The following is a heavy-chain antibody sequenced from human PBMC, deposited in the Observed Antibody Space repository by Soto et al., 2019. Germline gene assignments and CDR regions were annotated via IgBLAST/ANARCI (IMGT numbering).Heavy chain of an antibody. J-gene: IGHJ4*02. CDR1: GGSISSGGYY. Sequence: SETLSLTCTVSGGSISSGGYYWSWIRQHPGKGLEWIGYIYYSGSTYYNPSLKSRVTISVDTSKNQFSLKLSSVTAADTAVYYCARATFLEWLLYFDYWGQGTLVTVSS. CDR3: ARATFLEWLLYFDY. D-gene: IGHD3-3*02. V-gene: IGHV4-31*03. CDR2: IYYSGST.